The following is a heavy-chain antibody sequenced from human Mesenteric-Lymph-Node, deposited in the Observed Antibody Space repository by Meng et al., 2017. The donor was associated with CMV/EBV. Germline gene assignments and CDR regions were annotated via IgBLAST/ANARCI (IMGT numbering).Heavy chain of an antibody. CDR1: GCYISSSSYY. D-gene: IGHD3-10*01. V-gene: IGHV4-39*01. J-gene: IGHJ5*02. Sequence: QQQLQESGPGLVKPSETLSLTCTVSGCYISSSSYYWGWIRQPPGKGLEWIGSIYYSGSTYYNPSLKSRVTISVDTSKNQFSLKLSSVTAADTAVYYCARPHYYGSGSSPWFDPWGQGTLVTVSS. CDR3: ARPHYYGSGSSPWFDP. CDR2: IYYSGST.